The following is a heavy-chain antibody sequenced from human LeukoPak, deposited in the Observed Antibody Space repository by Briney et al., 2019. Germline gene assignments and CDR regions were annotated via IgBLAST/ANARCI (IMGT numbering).Heavy chain of an antibody. CDR3: TNGIAVGGTDY. J-gene: IGHJ4*02. CDR2: IRSKANSYAT. Sequence: PGGSLRLSCAASGFTFSGSAMHWVRQASGKGLEWVGRIRSKANSYATAYAASVKGRFTISRDDSKNTAYLQMNSLKTEDTAVYYCTNGIAVGGTDYWGQGTLVTVFS. V-gene: IGHV3-73*01. CDR1: GFTFSGSA. D-gene: IGHD6-19*01.